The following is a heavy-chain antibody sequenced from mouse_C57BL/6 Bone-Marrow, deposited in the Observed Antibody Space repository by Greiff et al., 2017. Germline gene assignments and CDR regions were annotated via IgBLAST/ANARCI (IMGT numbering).Heavy chain of an antibody. Sequence: QVQLKQPGAELVKPGASVQLSCKASGYTFTSYWMHWVKQRPGKSLEWIGMINSNSGSTNYNEKLKSKATLTVDKSYSTAYMQLSRLTSEYYAVYYCARSYDSNYYAMDYWGQGTSVTVSS. V-gene: IGHV1-64*01. D-gene: IGHD2-5*01. CDR1: GYTFTSYW. CDR2: INSNSGST. J-gene: IGHJ4*01. CDR3: ARSYDSNYYAMDY.